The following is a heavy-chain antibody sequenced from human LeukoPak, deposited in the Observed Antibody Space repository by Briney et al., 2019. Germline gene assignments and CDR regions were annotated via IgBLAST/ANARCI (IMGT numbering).Heavy chain of an antibody. CDR2: IRYDGSNK. CDR1: GFTFSSYG. Sequence: GGSLRLSCAASGFTFSSYGMHWVRQAPGKGLEWVAFIRYDGSNKYYADSVKGRFTISRDNAKNSLYLQMNSLRAEDTAVYYCARDLAPENYYDSSGYYYWGQGTLVTVSS. V-gene: IGHV3-30*02. CDR3: ARDLAPENYYDSSGYYY. J-gene: IGHJ4*02. D-gene: IGHD3-22*01.